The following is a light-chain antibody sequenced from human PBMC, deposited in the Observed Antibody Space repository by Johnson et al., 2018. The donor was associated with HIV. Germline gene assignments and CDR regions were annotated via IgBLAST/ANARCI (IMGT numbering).Light chain of an antibody. CDR2: DNN. V-gene: IGLV1-51*01. Sequence: SVLTQPPSVSAAPGQKVTVSCSGSTSNIGNNYVSWYQQLPGTAPKLLIYDNNKRPSGIPDRFSGSKSGTSATLGITGLQTGDEADYYCGTWDSSRYAYVFGTGTKVTAL. J-gene: IGLJ1*01. CDR3: GTWDSSRYAYV. CDR1: TSNIGNNY.